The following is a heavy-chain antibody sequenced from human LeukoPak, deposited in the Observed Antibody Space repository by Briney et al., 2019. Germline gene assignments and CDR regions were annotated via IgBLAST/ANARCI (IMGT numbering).Heavy chain of an antibody. Sequence: GGSLRLSCAASGFTFTTYWMTWVRQAPGKGLEWVANIKQDGSDKYYVDSVKGRFTISRDNAKNSVSLQMNSLRAEDTAVYFCARPTWTNYMDVWGKGTAVTISS. V-gene: IGHV3-7*01. J-gene: IGHJ6*03. CDR2: IKQDGSDK. CDR1: GFTFTTYW. CDR3: ARPTWTNYMDV. D-gene: IGHD3/OR15-3a*01.